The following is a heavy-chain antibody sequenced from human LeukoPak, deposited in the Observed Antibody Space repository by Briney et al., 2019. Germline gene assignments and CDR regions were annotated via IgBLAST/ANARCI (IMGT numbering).Heavy chain of an antibody. CDR1: GFTFSSYT. J-gene: IGHJ4*02. Sequence: PGGSLRLSCAVSGFTFSSYTMHWVRQAPGKGLEWVAFISYDGSRKYYADSVKGRITISRDNSKNTLYLQMNSLRGEDTAVYYCARDGPYGDLRYYFDYWGQGTLVTVSS. D-gene: IGHD4-17*01. CDR2: ISYDGSRK. V-gene: IGHV3-30-3*01. CDR3: ARDGPYGDLRYYFDY.